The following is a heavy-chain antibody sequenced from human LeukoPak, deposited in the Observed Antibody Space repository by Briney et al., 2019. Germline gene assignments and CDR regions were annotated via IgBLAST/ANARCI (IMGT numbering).Heavy chain of an antibody. J-gene: IGHJ4*02. CDR2: IDWDDDK. CDR1: GFSLSTSRMR. Sequence: GPALVKPTQTLTQTCTFSGFSLSTSRMRVSWIRQPPGKALEGLARIDWDDDKIYSTSLKTRPTSSKDTSKNQVVLTLTNMDSVDTATYYCARTTPTGYVDYWGQGTLVTVSS. V-gene: IGHV2-70*04. CDR3: ARTTPTGYVDY. D-gene: IGHD1-14*01.